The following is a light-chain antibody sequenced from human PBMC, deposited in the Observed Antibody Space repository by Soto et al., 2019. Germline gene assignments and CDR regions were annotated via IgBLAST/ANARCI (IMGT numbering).Light chain of an antibody. Sequence: QSVLTQPPSASGTPGQRVTISCSGSSSNIGSNTVNWYQQLPGTAPKLLIYSNNQRPSGVPDRFSGSKSGTSASLAIRGLQSEDEADYYCAAWDDSLNVNWVFGGGTKLTVL. V-gene: IGLV1-44*01. CDR3: AAWDDSLNVNWV. CDR1: SSNIGSNT. CDR2: SNN. J-gene: IGLJ3*02.